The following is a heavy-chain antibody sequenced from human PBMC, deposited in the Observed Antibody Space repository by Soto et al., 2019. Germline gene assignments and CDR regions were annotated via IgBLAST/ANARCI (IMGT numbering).Heavy chain of an antibody. J-gene: IGHJ4*02. CDR2: IYYSGST. CDR3: ASARFLEWSHDY. V-gene: IGHV4-59*01. Sequence: SETLSLTCTVSGGSISSYYWSWIRQPPGKGLEWIGYIYYSGSTNYNPSLKSRVTISVGTSKNQFSLKLSSVTAADTAVYYCASARFLEWSHDYWGQGTLVTVPQ. D-gene: IGHD3-3*01. CDR1: GGSISSYY.